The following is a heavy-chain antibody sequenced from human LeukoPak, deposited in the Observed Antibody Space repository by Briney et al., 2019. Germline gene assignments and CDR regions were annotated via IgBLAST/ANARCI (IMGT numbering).Heavy chain of an antibody. J-gene: IGHJ5*02. CDR1: GFTFSSYA. CDR3: AKAPRFRVVSNWFDP. D-gene: IGHD3-10*01. V-gene: IGHV3-23*01. CDR2: ISGSGGST. Sequence: GGSLRLSCAASGFTFSSYAMSWVRQAPGKGLEWVSAISGSGGSTYYADSVKGRFTISRDNSKNTLYLQMNSLRAEDTAVYYCAKAPRFRVVSNWFDPWGQGTLVTVSS.